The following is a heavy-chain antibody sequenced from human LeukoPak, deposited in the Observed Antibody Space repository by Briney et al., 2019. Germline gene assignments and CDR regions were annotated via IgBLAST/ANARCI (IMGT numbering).Heavy chain of an antibody. J-gene: IGHJ6*03. D-gene: IGHD3-10*01. CDR3: ARSGGGYYNYYMDV. V-gene: IGHV3-64*01. CDR1: GFTFSSYA. CDR2: ISSNGGST. Sequence: PGGSLRLSCAASGFTFSSYAMHWVRQAPGKGLEYVSGISSNGGSTYYANSVKGRFTISRDNSKNTLYLQMGSQRAEDMAVYYCARSGGGYYNYYMDVWGKGTTVTVSS.